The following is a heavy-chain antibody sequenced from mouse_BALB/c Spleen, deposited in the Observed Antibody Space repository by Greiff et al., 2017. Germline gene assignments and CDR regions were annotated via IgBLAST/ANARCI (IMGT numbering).Heavy chain of an antibody. J-gene: IGHJ4*01. D-gene: IGHD4-1*01. CDR3: ATQTGTYAMDY. V-gene: IGHV2-9*02. CDR1: GFSLTSYG. Sequence: VKLQESGPGLVAPSQSLSITCTVSGFSLTSYGVHWVRQPPGKGLEWLGVIWAGGSTNYKSALMSRLSISKDNSKSQVFLKMNRLQTDDTAMYYCATQTGTYAMDYWGQGTAVTVSS. CDR2: IWAGGST.